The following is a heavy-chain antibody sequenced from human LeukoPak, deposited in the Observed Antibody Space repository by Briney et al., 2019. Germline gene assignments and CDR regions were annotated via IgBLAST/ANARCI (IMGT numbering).Heavy chain of an antibody. CDR2: INIDGSTT. V-gene: IGHV3-74*03. J-gene: IGHJ4*02. CDR1: GFTLSSYW. Sequence: PGGSLRLSCAASGFTLSSYWVHWVRQVPGKGLVWVSRINIDGSTTTYADSVKGRFTISRDNAKNTLYLQMNSLRAEDTALYYCARVGGPGWYGYWGQGTLVTVSS. CDR3: ARVGGPGWYGY. D-gene: IGHD6-19*01.